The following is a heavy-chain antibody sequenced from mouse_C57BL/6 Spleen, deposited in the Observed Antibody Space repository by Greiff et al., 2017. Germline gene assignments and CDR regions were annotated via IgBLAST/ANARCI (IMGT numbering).Heavy chain of an antibody. V-gene: IGHV1-52*01. CDR3: AKTNYCGSSYFDY. D-gene: IGHD1-1*01. CDR1: GYTFTSYW. J-gene: IGHJ2*01. Sequence: QVQLKQPGAELVRPGSSVKLSCKASGYTFTSYWMHWVKQRPIQGLEWIGNIDPSDSETHYNQKFKDKATLTVDKSSSTAYMQLSSLTSEDSAVYYCAKTNYCGSSYFDYWGQGTTLTVSS. CDR2: IDPSDSET.